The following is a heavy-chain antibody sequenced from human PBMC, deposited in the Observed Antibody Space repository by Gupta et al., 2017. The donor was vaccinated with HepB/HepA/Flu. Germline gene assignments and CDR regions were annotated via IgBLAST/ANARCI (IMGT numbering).Heavy chain of an antibody. CDR2: ISYDGSNK. J-gene: IGHJ6*02. V-gene: IGHV3-30*18. D-gene: IGHD3-3*01. Sequence: QVQLGESGGGVVQPGRSLRLSCAASGFTFSSYGMHWVRQAPGKGLEWVAVISYDGSNKYYADSVKGRFTISRDNSKNTLYLQMNSLRAEDTAVYYCAKVHYDFWSGYPDYYYGMDVWGQGTTVTVSS. CDR1: GFTFSSYG. CDR3: AKVHYDFWSGYPDYYYGMDV.